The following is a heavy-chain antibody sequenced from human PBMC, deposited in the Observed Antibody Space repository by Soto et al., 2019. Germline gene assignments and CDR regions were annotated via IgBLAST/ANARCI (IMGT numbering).Heavy chain of an antibody. V-gene: IGHV3-48*01. CDR2: MSSNATTI. CDR3: AKDRAFGDYYYAMDV. D-gene: IGHD3-3*01. CDR1: GFTFSSYS. J-gene: IGHJ6*02. Sequence: PGGSLRLSCAASGFTFSSYSMNWVRQAPGKGLEWVAYMSSNATTIYYADSVKGRFIIARDNSKNTLYLQMNGLRGEDTAVYYCAKDRAFGDYYYAMDVWGQGTTVTVSS.